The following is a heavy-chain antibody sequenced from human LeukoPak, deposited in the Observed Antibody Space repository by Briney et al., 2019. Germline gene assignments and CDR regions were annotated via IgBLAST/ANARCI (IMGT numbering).Heavy chain of an antibody. D-gene: IGHD1-26*01. CDR2: IYHSGST. V-gene: IGHV4-39*01. J-gene: IGHJ4*02. CDR1: GGSISSSGSY. CDR3: ANSASYISPQIDY. Sequence: PSETLSLTCTVSGGSISSSGSYWGWIRQPPGERLEWIGSIYHSGSTYYNPSLQSRVTISVDTSKNQFSLKLPSVTAADTAVYYCANSASYISPQIDYWGQGTLVTASS.